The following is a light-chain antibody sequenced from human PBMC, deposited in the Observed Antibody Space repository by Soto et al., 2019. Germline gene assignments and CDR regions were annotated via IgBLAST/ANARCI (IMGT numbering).Light chain of an antibody. V-gene: IGLV1-36*01. Sequence: QSVLSQPHSVSEAPRQRVIISCSGGDSNIRINPVNWYQQLPGKPPKLLIYFDDLLSSGVSARFSASKSGTSASLAISGLQSEDEADYYCAAWDASLNAHVFGSGTKLTVL. CDR1: DSNIRINP. J-gene: IGLJ1*01. CDR2: FDD. CDR3: AAWDASLNAHV.